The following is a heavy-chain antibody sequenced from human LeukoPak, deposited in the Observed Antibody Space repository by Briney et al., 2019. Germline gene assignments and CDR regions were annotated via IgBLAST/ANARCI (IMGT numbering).Heavy chain of an antibody. V-gene: IGHV3-33*01. Sequence: GRSLRLSCAASGFTCSSYGMHWVRQAPGKGLEWVAVIWYDGSNKYYADSVKGRFTISRDNSKNTLYLQMNSLRAEDTAVYYCARDPANFYDSSGYPDYWGQGTLVTVSS. D-gene: IGHD3-22*01. J-gene: IGHJ4*02. CDR2: IWYDGSNK. CDR3: ARDPANFYDSSGYPDY. CDR1: GFTCSSYG.